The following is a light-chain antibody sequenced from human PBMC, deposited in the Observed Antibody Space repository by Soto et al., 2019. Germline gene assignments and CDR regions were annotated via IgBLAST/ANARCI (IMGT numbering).Light chain of an antibody. CDR1: TRDVGSYNL. CDR2: EGT. J-gene: IGLJ1*01. V-gene: IGLV2-23*01. Sequence: QSALTQPASVSGSPVQSITISCTGSTRDVGSYNLVSWYQQHPGTAPKLMIYEGTKRPSGVSDRFSGSKSGNTASMTISGLQAEDYANYYCCSYAGNNIFVFGTGTKFTVL. CDR3: CSYAGNNIFV.